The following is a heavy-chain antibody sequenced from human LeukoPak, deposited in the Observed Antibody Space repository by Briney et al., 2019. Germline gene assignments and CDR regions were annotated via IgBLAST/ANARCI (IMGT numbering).Heavy chain of an antibody. CDR3: ARNYDLTEPDAFDI. J-gene: IGHJ3*02. V-gene: IGHV5-51*01. D-gene: IGHD3-22*01. CDR1: GYSFTRFW. Sequence: GESLKISSEASGYSFTRFWIAWVRQMPGKGLECMGVIYPDDSDTIYSPSFQGQVTISADKSISTAYLQWSSLKASDTAIYYCARNYDLTEPDAFDIWGQGTLVTVSS. CDR2: IYPDDSDT.